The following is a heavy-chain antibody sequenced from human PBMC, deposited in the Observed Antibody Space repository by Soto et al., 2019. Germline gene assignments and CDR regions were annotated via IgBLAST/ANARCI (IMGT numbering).Heavy chain of an antibody. CDR2: INPNSGGT. CDR3: ARDDSSGYYRKNFDY. D-gene: IGHD3-22*01. Sequence: ASVKVSCKASGYTFTGYYMHWVRQAPGQGLEWMGWINPNSGGTNYAQKFQGRVTMTRDTSISTAYMELSRLRSDDTAVYYRARDDSSGYYRKNFDYWGQGTLVTVSS. V-gene: IGHV1-2*02. CDR1: GYTFTGYY. J-gene: IGHJ4*02.